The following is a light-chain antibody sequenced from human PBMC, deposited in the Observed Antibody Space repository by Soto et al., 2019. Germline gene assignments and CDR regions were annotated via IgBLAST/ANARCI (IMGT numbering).Light chain of an antibody. CDR3: QQYYTPPHT. CDR2: WAS. Sequence: DIVMIQTPDSLAVSLGERATINCKSSQSVLYSSNNKNYLGWYQQKPGQSPKLLINWASTRESGVPDRFSGSGSGTDFTLTISSLQAEDVAVYYCQQYYTPPHTFGQGTKVEIK. CDR1: QSVLYSSNNKNY. V-gene: IGKV4-1*01. J-gene: IGKJ1*01.